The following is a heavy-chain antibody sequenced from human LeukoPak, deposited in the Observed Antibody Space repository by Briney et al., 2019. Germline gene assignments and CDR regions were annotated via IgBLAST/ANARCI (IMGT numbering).Heavy chain of an antibody. CDR2: ITHTGTT. V-gene: IGHV4-34*01. J-gene: IGHJ4*02. Sequence: PSETLSLSCTVDSGSFSGYYWTWIRQTPGKGLERIGEITHTGTTSQNPSLSSRLTMSVDTSKNQFSLNLSSVTAADTAVYYCARRRRHEFSYGYVFYFDYWGQGARVTVSS. CDR1: SGSFSGYY. D-gene: IGHD5-18*01. CDR3: ARRRRHEFSYGYVFYFDY.